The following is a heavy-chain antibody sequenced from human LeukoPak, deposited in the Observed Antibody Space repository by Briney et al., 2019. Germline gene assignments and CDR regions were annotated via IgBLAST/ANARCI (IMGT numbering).Heavy chain of an antibody. CDR2: INPNSGGT. CDR3: ARVWGQLANWFDP. Sequence: ASVKVSCKASGYTFTGYYMHWVRQAPAQGLEWMGWINPNSGGTNYAQKFQGRVTMTRDTSISTAYMELSRLRSGDTAVYYCARVWGQLANWFDPWGQGTLVTVSS. J-gene: IGHJ5*02. CDR1: GYTFTGYY. D-gene: IGHD6-6*01. V-gene: IGHV1-2*02.